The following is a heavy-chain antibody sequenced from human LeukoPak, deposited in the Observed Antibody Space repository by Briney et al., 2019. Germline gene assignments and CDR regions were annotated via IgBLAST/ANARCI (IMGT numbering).Heavy chain of an antibody. Sequence: SDSLSLTCTVSGDSISSYYRSWIRQPPGKGLEWMGEIKHSGSTNYNPSLKSRVTISVDTSKNQFSLKLSSVTAADTAVYYCARRPLVYYGSGSYYNSMFDYWGQGTLVTVSS. V-gene: IGHV4-34*01. CDR3: ARRPLVYYGSGSYYNSMFDY. D-gene: IGHD3-10*01. CDR1: GDSISSYY. J-gene: IGHJ4*02. CDR2: IKHSGST.